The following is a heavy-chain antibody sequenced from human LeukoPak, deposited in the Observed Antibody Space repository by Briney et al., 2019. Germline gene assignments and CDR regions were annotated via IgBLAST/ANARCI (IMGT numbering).Heavy chain of an antibody. CDR3: ARGGRYCSSTSCYRDWLDP. D-gene: IGHD2-2*02. Sequence: ASETLSLTCAVYGGSFSGYYWSWIRQPPGKGLEWIGEINHSGSTNYNPSLKSRVTISVDTSKNQFSLKLSSVTAADTAVYYCARGGRYCSSTSCYRDWLDPWGQGTLVTVSS. J-gene: IGHJ5*02. V-gene: IGHV4-34*01. CDR1: GGSFSGYY. CDR2: INHSGST.